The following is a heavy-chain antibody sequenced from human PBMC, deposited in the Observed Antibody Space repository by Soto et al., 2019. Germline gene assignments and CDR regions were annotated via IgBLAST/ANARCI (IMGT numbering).Heavy chain of an antibody. Sequence: EVQLVESGGGLVQPGGSLRLSCAASGVTFSSYWMHWVRQAPGKGLVWVSRIKSDGSDTSYADSVKGRFTISRDNAKNTLYLQMSSLRAEDTAVYYCVRVAYGDLGGWGQGTLVSVSS. V-gene: IGHV3-74*01. CDR2: IKSDGSDT. CDR3: VRVAYGDLGG. J-gene: IGHJ4*02. D-gene: IGHD4-17*01. CDR1: GVTFSSYW.